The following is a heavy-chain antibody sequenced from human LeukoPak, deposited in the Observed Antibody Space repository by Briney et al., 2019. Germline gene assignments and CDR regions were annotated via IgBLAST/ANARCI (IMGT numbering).Heavy chain of an antibody. Sequence: PGGSLRLSCAASGFTFRNYWMGWVRQAPGKGLEWVANIKQDGSEKFYVDSVRGRFTISRDNTKNSLYLQMNSLRAEDTAVYYCAREISSWYRTEGRFDPWGQGTLVTVSS. CDR2: IKQDGSEK. CDR1: GFTFRNYW. CDR3: AREISSWYRTEGRFDP. J-gene: IGHJ5*02. V-gene: IGHV3-7*01. D-gene: IGHD6-13*01.